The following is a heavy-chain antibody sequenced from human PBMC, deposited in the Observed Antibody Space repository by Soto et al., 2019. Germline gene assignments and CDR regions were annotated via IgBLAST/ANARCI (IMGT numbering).Heavy chain of an antibody. J-gene: IGHJ5*02. CDR2: ISGSGGST. D-gene: IGHD6-13*01. Sequence: PGGSLRLSCAASGFTFSSYAMSWVRQAPGKGLEWVSAISGSGGSTYYADSVKGRFTISRDNSKNTLYLQMNSLRAEDTAVYYCAKGSIAAAATPNWFDPWGQGTLVTVSS. V-gene: IGHV3-23*01. CDR3: AKGSIAAAATPNWFDP. CDR1: GFTFSSYA.